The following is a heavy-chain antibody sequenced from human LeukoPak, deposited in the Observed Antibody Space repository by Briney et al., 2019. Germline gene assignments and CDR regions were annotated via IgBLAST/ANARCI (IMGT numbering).Heavy chain of an antibody. J-gene: IGHJ4*02. CDR3: ASGEQLGPYYFDY. D-gene: IGHD6-13*01. CDR2: INPNSGGT. Sequence: ASVKVSCKASGYTFTGYYMHRVRQAPGQGLEWMGWINPNSGGTNYAQKFQGRVTMTRDTSISTAYMELSRLRSDDTAVYYCASGEQLGPYYFDYWGQGTLVTVSS. V-gene: IGHV1-2*02. CDR1: GYTFTGYY.